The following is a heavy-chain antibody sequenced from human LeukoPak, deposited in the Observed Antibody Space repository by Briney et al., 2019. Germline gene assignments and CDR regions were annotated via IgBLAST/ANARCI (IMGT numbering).Heavy chain of an antibody. J-gene: IGHJ1*01. Sequence: VASVKVSCKVSGGIYRITAITWVRQAPGQGLEWMGGIIPMSTTANYAQKFQGRVTITRDDSTGTAYMEVSSLRSEDTALYYCATYGGNTAEYFQHWGQGTLVTVSS. CDR2: IIPMSTTA. D-gene: IGHD4-23*01. CDR1: GGIYRITA. CDR3: ATYGGNTAEYFQH. V-gene: IGHV1-69*05.